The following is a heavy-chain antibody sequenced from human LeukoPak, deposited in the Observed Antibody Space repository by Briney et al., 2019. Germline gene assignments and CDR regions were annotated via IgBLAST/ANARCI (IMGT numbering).Heavy chain of an antibody. CDR3: ARKVEDYYDSSGIVNWFDP. CDR1: GYTFTSYG. Sequence: ASVKVSCKASGYTFTSYGISWVRQAPGQGLEWMGWISAYNGNTNYAQKLQGRVTMTTDTSTSTAYMELRSLRSDDTAVYYCARKVEDYYDSSGIVNWFDPWGQGTLVTVSS. J-gene: IGHJ5*02. D-gene: IGHD3-22*01. V-gene: IGHV1-18*01. CDR2: ISAYNGNT.